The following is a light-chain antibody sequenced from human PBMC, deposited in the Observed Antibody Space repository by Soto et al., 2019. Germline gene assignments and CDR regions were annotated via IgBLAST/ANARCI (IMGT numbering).Light chain of an antibody. CDR3: QQRSNWPPVT. J-gene: IGKJ4*01. Sequence: EIVLTQSPATLSLSPGERATLSCRASQSINRHLAWYRQKPGQAPRLLIYDVSNRATGIPARFSGSGSGTDFTLTISRLEPEDFGVYYCQQRSNWPPVTFGGGTKVEIK. CDR1: QSINRH. V-gene: IGKV3-11*01. CDR2: DVS.